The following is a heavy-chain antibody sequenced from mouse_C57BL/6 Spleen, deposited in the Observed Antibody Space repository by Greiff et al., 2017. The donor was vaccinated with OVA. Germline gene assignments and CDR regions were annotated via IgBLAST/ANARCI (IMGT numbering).Heavy chain of an antibody. J-gene: IGHJ1*03. CDR3: ARRHYGSSYWYFDV. V-gene: IGHV1-54*01. Sequence: LQESGAELVRPGTSVKVSCKASGYAFTNYLIEWVKQRPGQGLEWIGVINPGSGGTNYNEKFKGKATLTADKSSSTAYMQLSSLTSEDSAVYFCARRHYGSSYWYFDVWGTGTTVTVSS. D-gene: IGHD1-1*01. CDR2: INPGSGGT. CDR1: GYAFTNYL.